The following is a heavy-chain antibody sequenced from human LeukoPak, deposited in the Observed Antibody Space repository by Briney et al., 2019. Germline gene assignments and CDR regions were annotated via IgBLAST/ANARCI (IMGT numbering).Heavy chain of an antibody. CDR2: IRYDGSNT. Sequence: PGGSLRLSCAASGFTFNNYGMHWVRQAPGKGLEWLAFIRYDGSNTYYAGSVKGRFTVSRDDSKNTLYLQMNSLRGDDTAVYYCAKDGTSYYYIYYWGQGTLVTVSS. CDR1: GFTFNNYG. CDR3: AKDGTSYYYIYY. V-gene: IGHV3-30*02. D-gene: IGHD2/OR15-2a*01. J-gene: IGHJ4*02.